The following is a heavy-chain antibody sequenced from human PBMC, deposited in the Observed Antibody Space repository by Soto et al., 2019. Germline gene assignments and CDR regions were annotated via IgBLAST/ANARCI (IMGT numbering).Heavy chain of an antibody. CDR2: INVGNGNT. CDR3: ATPESFDVCLDS. D-gene: IGHD1-1*01. CDR1: GYTFTRYN. V-gene: IGHV1-3*01. J-gene: IGHJ4*02. Sequence: QVQFVQSGAEVKKPGASVKVSCKTPGYTFTRYNITWVRQAPGQRLEWMGWINVGNGNTRYSQKFQGRLTLTRDTAGNTAYRELNSLMSEDTAVYYWATPESFDVCLDSWGQGTRVTVSS.